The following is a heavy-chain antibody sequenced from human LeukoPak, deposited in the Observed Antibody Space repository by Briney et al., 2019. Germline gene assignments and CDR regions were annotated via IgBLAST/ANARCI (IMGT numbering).Heavy chain of an antibody. J-gene: IGHJ6*02. Sequence: SQTLSLTCTVSGGSISSGGYYWSWIRQPPGKGLEWLGYIHHSGSTYYNPSLKSRVTISVDRSKNQFSLELSSVTAADTAVYYCARGPLYYYGSGSYYPYYGMDVWGQGTTVTVSS. CDR3: ARGPLYYYGSGSYYPYYGMDV. D-gene: IGHD3-10*01. CDR1: GGSISSGGYY. V-gene: IGHV4-30-2*01. CDR2: IHHSGST.